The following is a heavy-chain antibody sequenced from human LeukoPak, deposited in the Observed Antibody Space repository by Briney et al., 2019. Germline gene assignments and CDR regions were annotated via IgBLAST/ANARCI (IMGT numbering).Heavy chain of an antibody. D-gene: IGHD6-19*01. CDR2: ISSSSSYI. V-gene: IGHV3-21*01. CDR3: ATEYSSGWYSGSFGDY. J-gene: IGHJ4*02. Sequence: GGSLRLSCAASGFTVSSNYMSWVRQAPGKGLEWVSSISSSSSYIYYADSVKGRFTISRDNAKNSLYLQMNSLRAEDTAVYYCATEYSSGWYSGSFGDYWGQGTLVTVSS. CDR1: GFTVSSNY.